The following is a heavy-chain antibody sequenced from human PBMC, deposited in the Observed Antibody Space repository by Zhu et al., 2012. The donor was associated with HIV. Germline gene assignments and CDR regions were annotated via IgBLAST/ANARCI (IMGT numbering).Heavy chain of an antibody. CDR3: ARDLYYGALD. Sequence: EVQLVESGGGLVQPGGSLRLSCAASGFTFSSYRMHWVRQAPGKGLVWVSRINADGSGTDYADSVKGRFTISRDNAKNTLYVQMNSLRAEDSGVYYCARDLYYGALDWGQGTLVTVSS. D-gene: IGHD4-17*01. J-gene: IGHJ4*02. CDR2: INADGSGT. V-gene: IGHV3-74*01. CDR1: GFTFSSYR.